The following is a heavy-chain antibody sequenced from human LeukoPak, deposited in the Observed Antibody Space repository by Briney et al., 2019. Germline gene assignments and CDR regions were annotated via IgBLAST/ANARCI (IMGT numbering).Heavy chain of an antibody. D-gene: IGHD2-8*02. J-gene: IGHJ4*02. CDR2: INPSGAGT. CDR1: GYTFTGYY. CDR3: AREESGGYFDY. Sequence: ASVKVSCKASGYTFTGYYMHWVRQAPGQGLEWMGLINPSGAGTNYAQKFQGRVTMTRDTSTSTVYMELSSLRSEDTAVYYCAREESGGYFDYWGQGTLVTVSS. V-gene: IGHV1-46*01.